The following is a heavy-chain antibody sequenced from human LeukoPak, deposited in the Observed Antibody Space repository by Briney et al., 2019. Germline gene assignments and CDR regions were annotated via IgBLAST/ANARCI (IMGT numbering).Heavy chain of an antibody. V-gene: IGHV3-30-3*01. D-gene: IGHD6-13*01. Sequence: GRSLRLSCAASGFTFSSYAMHWVRQAPGKGLEWVAVISYDGSNKYYADSVKGRFTISRDNSKNTLYLQMNSLRAEDTAVYYCAREGIAAAGTRGYYYYYYGMDVWGQGTTVTVSS. J-gene: IGHJ6*02. CDR3: AREGIAAAGTRGYYYYYYGMDV. CDR1: GFTFSSYA. CDR2: ISYDGSNK.